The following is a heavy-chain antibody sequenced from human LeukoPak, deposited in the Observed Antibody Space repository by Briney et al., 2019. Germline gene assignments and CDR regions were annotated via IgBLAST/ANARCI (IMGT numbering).Heavy chain of an antibody. CDR2: IWYDGSNK. Sequence: GRSLRLSRAASGFTFSSYGMHWVRQAPGKGLEWVAVIWYDGSNKYYADSVKGRFTISRDNSKNTLYLQMNSLRAEDTAVYYCAKAPRAFHYYMDVWGKGTMVTVSS. CDR1: GFTFSSYG. J-gene: IGHJ6*03. D-gene: IGHD2/OR15-2a*01. CDR3: AKAPRAFHYYMDV. V-gene: IGHV3-33*06.